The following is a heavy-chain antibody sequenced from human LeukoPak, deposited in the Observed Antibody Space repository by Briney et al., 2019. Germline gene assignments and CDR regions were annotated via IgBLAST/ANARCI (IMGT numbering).Heavy chain of an antibody. D-gene: IGHD6-6*01. CDR1: GFTFCRPW. V-gene: IGHV3-7*03. CDR2: KKQDGSEK. Sequence: GGALRLSLAAPGFTFCRPWVRWVRPAPREGVGGAAHKKQDGSEKYYVDSVNGRFTISRDNANNSLYLQMNSLRAEDTAVYYCARAVTWYSSSSPFDYWGQGTLVTVSS. CDR3: ARAVTWYSSSSPFDY. J-gene: IGHJ4*02.